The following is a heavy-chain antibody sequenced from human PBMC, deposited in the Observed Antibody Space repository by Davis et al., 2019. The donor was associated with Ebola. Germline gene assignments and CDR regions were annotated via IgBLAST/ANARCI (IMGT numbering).Heavy chain of an antibody. CDR1: GGSISSGGYS. J-gene: IGHJ5*02. CDR3: ARGVGGGVIVIELGWFDP. D-gene: IGHD3-16*02. CDR2: IYHSGST. V-gene: IGHV4-30-2*01. Sequence: PSETLSLTCAVSGGSISSGGYSWSWIRQPPGKGLEWIGYIYHSGSTYYNPSLKSRVTISVDRSKNQFSLKLSSVTAADTAVYYCARGVGGGVIVIELGWFDPWGQGTLVTVSS.